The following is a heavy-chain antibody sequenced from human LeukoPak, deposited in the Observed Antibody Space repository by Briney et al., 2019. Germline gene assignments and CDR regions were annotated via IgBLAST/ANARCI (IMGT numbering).Heavy chain of an antibody. D-gene: IGHD3-10*01. Sequence: SETLSLTCTVSGGSISSYYWSWIRQPPGKGLEWIGYIYYSGSTNYNPSLKSRVTISVDTSKNQFSLKLSSVTAADTAVYYCAKSAGGYYYYYMDVWGKGTTVTASS. CDR2: IYYSGST. CDR1: GGSISSYY. J-gene: IGHJ6*03. V-gene: IGHV4-59*01. CDR3: AKSAGGYYYYYMDV.